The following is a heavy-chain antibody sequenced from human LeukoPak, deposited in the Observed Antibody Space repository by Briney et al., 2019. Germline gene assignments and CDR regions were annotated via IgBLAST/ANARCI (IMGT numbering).Heavy chain of an antibody. Sequence: SETLSLTCTVSGGSLSTYYWSWVRQPPGKGLEWIGYINYSGSTNYNPSLKSRVSISVDTSKNQFSLRLSSVTAADTAVYYCARLNGGSWGQGTLVTVSS. D-gene: IGHD2-15*01. CDR3: ARLNGGS. J-gene: IGHJ4*02. CDR2: INYSGST. V-gene: IGHV4-59*08. CDR1: GGSLSTYY.